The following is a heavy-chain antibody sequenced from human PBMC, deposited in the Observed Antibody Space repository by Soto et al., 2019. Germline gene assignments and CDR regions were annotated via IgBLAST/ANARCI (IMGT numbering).Heavy chain of an antibody. CDR3: TRELGYCSSTSCPGFDY. J-gene: IGHJ4*02. Sequence: PGGSLRLSCTASGFTFGDYAMSWFRQAPGKGLEWVGFIRSKAYGGTTEYAASVKGRFTISRDDSKSIAYLQMNSLKTEDTAVYYCTRELGYCSSTSCPGFDYWGQGTLVTVSS. CDR2: IRSKAYGGTT. V-gene: IGHV3-49*03. D-gene: IGHD2-2*01. CDR1: GFTFGDYA.